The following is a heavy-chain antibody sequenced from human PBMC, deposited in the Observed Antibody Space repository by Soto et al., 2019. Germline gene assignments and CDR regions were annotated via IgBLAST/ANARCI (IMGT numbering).Heavy chain of an antibody. CDR3: ARDVNFSWSGYWPTTDYYYGMDV. CDR1: GGTFSSYA. J-gene: IGHJ6*02. CDR2: IIPIFGTA. Sequence: SVKVSCKASGGTFSSYAISWVRQAPGQGLEWMGGIIPIFGTANYAQKFQGRVTITADESTSTAYMELSSLRSEDTAVYYCARDVNFSWSGYWPTTDYYYGMDVWGQGTTVTVSS. V-gene: IGHV1-69*13. D-gene: IGHD3-3*01.